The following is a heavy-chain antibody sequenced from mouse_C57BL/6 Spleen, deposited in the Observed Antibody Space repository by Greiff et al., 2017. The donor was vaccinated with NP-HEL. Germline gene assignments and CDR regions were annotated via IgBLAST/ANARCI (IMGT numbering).Heavy chain of an antibody. CDR2: IDPSDSET. CDR1: GYTFTSYW. Sequence: QVQLQQPGAELVRPGSSVKLSCKASGYTFTSYWMHWVKQRPIQGLEWIGNIDPSDSETHYNQKFKDKATLTVDKSSSTAYMQLSSLTSEDSAVYYCARYGNYGAMDYWGQGTSVTASS. J-gene: IGHJ4*01. D-gene: IGHD2-1*01. V-gene: IGHV1-52*01. CDR3: ARYGNYGAMDY.